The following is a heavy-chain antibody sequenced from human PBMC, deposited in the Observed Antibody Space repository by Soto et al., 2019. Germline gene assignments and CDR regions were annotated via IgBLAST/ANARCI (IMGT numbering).Heavy chain of an antibody. CDR3: ARSVYSYGYFDL. Sequence: EVQLVESGGGLVQPGGSLRLSCAASGFIFSGYDMHWVRQGTGKGLEWVSTISPAGDTYYAGSVKGRITIPRENAKSSLNLHMNSLRTEDAAFYYCARSVYSYGYFDLWGRGTLVTVSS. V-gene: IGHV3-13*01. D-gene: IGHD5-18*01. CDR1: GFIFSGYD. J-gene: IGHJ2*01. CDR2: ISPAGDT.